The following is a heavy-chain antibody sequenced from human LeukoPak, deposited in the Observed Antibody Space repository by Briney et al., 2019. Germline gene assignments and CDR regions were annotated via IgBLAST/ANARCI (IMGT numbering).Heavy chain of an antibody. Sequence: ASVKVSCKASGYTFTSYYMHWVRQAPGQGLEWMGIINTSGGGTSYAQKFQGRVTMTRDTSTSTVYMELSSLRSEDTAVYYCARRQYYYDSSASFDPWGQGTLVTVSS. CDR3: ARRQYYYDSSASFDP. CDR2: INTSGGGT. V-gene: IGHV1-46*01. J-gene: IGHJ5*02. D-gene: IGHD3-22*01. CDR1: GYTFTSYY.